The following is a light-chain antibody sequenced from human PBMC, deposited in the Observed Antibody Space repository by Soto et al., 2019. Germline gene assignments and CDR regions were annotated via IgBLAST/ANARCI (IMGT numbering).Light chain of an antibody. CDR2: GAS. CDR3: LQNYTYPWT. CDR1: QAIRND. J-gene: IGKJ1*01. V-gene: IGKV1-6*01. Sequence: AIQMTQSPSSLSASVGDRVTITCRASQAIRNDLGWYQQKPGKAPNLLIFGASNLQAGVPVRFSASGSDINFPLTIRNLQPEDFESYYCLQNYTYPWTFGQGTKVNI.